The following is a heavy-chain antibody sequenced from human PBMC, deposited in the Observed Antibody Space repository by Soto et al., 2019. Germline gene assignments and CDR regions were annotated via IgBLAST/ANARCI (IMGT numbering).Heavy chain of an antibody. V-gene: IGHV1-3*05. CDR1: GYTFTSYA. CDR2: INAGNGNT. CDR3: ARAPGGPGIAEY. J-gene: IGHJ4*02. Sequence: QVQLVQSGAEEKKPGASGKVSCKASGYTFTSYAMDWVRQAPGQRLEWMGWINAGNGNTKYSQKFQGRVTITRDTSASTAYMELSSLRSEDTAVYYCARAPGGPGIAEYWGQGTLVTVSS. D-gene: IGHD6-13*01.